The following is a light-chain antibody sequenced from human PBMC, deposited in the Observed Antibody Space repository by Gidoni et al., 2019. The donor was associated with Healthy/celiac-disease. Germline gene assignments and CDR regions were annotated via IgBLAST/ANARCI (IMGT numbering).Light chain of an antibody. CDR1: QSISSY. CDR3: QQSYSTPPLYT. J-gene: IGKJ2*01. V-gene: IGKV1-39*01. CDR2: AAS. Sequence: DNQMTQSPSSLSASVGDRVTITCRASQSISSYLNWYQQKPGKAPKLLIYAASSLQSGVPSRFSGSGSGTDFTLTISSLQPEDFATYDCQQSYSTPPLYTFGQGTKLEIK.